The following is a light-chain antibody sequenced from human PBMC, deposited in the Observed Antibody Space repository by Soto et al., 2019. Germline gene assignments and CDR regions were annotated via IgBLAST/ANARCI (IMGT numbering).Light chain of an antibody. CDR3: QQLNSYPLT. CDR1: QGISNY. V-gene: IGKV1-9*01. J-gene: IGKJ4*01. CDR2: AAS. Sequence: DIQLTQSPSFLSASVGDRVTITCRASQGISNYLAWYQQKPGKAPKLLIYAASTLQRGVSSRFSGSGSGSEFTLTISSLQPEDCATYYCQQLNSYPLTFGGGTKVEIK.